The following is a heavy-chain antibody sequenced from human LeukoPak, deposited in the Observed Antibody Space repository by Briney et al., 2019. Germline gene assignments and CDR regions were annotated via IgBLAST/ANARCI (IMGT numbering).Heavy chain of an antibody. D-gene: IGHD3-10*01. V-gene: IGHV4-38-2*02. CDR3: ARGPLGELFNDAFDI. J-gene: IGHJ3*02. Sequence: SETLSLTCTVSGYSISSGYYWGWIRQPPGKGLEWIGSIYHSGITYYNPSLKSRVTISVDTSKNQFSLKLSSVTAADTAVYYCARGPLGELFNDAFDIWGQGTLVTVSS. CDR2: IYHSGIT. CDR1: GYSISSGYY.